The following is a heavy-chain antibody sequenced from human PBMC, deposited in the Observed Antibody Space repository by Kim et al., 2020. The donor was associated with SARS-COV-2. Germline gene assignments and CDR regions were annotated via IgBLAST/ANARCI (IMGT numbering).Heavy chain of an antibody. V-gene: IGHV1-18*01. J-gene: IGHJ6*03. CDR3: ARDKGYGSGSPPSYYYYYYMDV. CDR2: ISAYNGNT. Sequence: ASVKVSCKASGYTFTSYGISWVRQAPGQGLEWMGWISAYNGNTNYAQKLQGRVTMTTDTSTSTAYMELRSLRSDDTAMYYCARDKGYGSGSPPSYYYYYYMDVWGKGTTVTVPS. D-gene: IGHD3-10*01. CDR1: GYTFTSYG.